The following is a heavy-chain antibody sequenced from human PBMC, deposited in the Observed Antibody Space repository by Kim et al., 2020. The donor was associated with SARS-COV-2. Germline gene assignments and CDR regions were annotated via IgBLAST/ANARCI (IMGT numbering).Heavy chain of an antibody. CDR3: ARSLSWYHYFDP. V-gene: IGHV4-61*05. J-gene: IGHJ5*02. Sequence: SETLSLTCTVSGGSISGFYGPINHYWRWIRQPPERVLGWIGYIYDSGNTNYNRSLKSRVTTSEDTSKNQFTLRLTAVTAVDTAAYHCARSLSWYHYFDP. CDR1: GGSISGFYGPINHY. D-gene: IGHD3-16*02. CDR2: IYDSGNT.